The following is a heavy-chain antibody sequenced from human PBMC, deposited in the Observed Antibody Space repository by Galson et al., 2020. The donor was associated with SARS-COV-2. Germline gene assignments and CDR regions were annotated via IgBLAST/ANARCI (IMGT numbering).Heavy chain of an antibody. Sequence: GESLKISCQASGYTFATSWIGWVRQMPGKGLEWMGIIYPDDPDTRYSPSFQGQVTISADKSVSTAYLQWDTLKASDTAIYYCARHEVGYPIGYTYGYIEDWGQGTLVTVSS. CDR2: IYPDDPDT. V-gene: IGHV5-51*01. CDR1: GYTFATSW. CDR3: ARHEVGYPIGYTYGYIED. J-gene: IGHJ4*02. D-gene: IGHD5-18*01.